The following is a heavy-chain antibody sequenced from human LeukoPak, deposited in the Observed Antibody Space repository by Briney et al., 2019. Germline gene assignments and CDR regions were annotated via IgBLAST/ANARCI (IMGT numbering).Heavy chain of an antibody. Sequence: GGSLRLSCAASGFTFSLYWMTWVRQVPGKGLEWVANIKENGSEKYYVDSVKGRFTISRDNAKNSLYLLMYSLRAEDTAVYYCATYYYDSSGLIWGQGTLVTVSS. CDR1: GFTFSLYW. J-gene: IGHJ4*02. CDR2: IKENGSEK. CDR3: ATYYYDSSGLI. D-gene: IGHD3-22*01. V-gene: IGHV3-7*01.